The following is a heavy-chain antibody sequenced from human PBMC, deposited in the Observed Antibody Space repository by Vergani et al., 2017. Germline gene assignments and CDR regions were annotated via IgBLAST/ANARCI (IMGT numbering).Heavy chain of an antibody. CDR3: ASGKYYSDSTSHFRGRYFDV. D-gene: IGHD3-16*01. CDR2: IYNSGNG. J-gene: IGHJ2*01. Sequence: QMQLQESGPGLVKASETLSLTCTVSGDSIISRSYYWGWIRQPPGKGLEWIGSIYNSGNGDSSSSLKSRVTISADTLKNKFSLRLTSVTAADTAVYYCASGKYYSDSTSHFRGRYFDVWGRGTLVTVPS. V-gene: IGHV4-39*01. CDR1: GDSIISRSYY.